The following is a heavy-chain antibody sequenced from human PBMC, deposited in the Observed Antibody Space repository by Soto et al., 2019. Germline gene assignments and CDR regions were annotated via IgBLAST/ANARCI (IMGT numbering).Heavy chain of an antibody. CDR2: ISAYNGNT. Sequence: ASLKVSCDASGYTFTSYGISWVRQAPGQGLEWMGWISAYNGNTNYAQKLQGRVTMTTDTSTNTAYMELRSLRSDDTAVYYCARGETDGVCVWGMDVWGQVTTVTVSS. CDR3: ARGETDGVCVWGMDV. D-gene: IGHD2-8*01. J-gene: IGHJ6*02. CDR1: GYTFTSYG. V-gene: IGHV1-18*04.